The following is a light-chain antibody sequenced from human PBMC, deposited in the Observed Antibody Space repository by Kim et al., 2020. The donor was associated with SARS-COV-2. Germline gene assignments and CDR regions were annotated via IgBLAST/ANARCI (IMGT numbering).Light chain of an antibody. J-gene: IGLJ1*01. CDR3: AAWDDSLNGYV. Sequence: GRRSTISCSGSSSILGNNTVNWYQQLTGTAPKLLSYSKNEQPSGVPDRFSGSNSGTSASLAISGLQSEDGADYYCAAWDDSLNGYVCGTGTKGTVL. V-gene: IGLV1-44*01. CDR2: SKN. CDR1: SSILGNNT.